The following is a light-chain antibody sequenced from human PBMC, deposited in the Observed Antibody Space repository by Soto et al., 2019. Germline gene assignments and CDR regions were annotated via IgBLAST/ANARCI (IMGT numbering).Light chain of an antibody. V-gene: IGKV3-15*01. CDR1: QSGRSN. CDR3: QQYNNWPPYT. J-gene: IGKJ2*01. CDR2: GAS. Sequence: EIVMTQSPATLSVSPGERATLSCSASQSGRSNLAWYQQKPGQAPRLLIYGASTRATGIPARFSCSGSGTEFTLTISSLQSEDFAVYYCQQYNNWPPYTFGQGTKLDLK.